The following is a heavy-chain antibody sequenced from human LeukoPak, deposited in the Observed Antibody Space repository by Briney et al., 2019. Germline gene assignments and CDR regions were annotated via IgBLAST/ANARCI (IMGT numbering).Heavy chain of an antibody. J-gene: IGHJ4*02. CDR3: AKNLDGVATYFDY. D-gene: IGHD5-12*01. Sequence: GGSLRLSCAASGFTFSSYAMSWVRQAPGKGLEWVSAISGSGGSTYYADSVKGRFTVSRDNSKNTLYLQMDSLRAEDTAVYYCAKNLDGVATYFDYWGQGTLVTVSS. V-gene: IGHV3-23*01. CDR2: ISGSGGST. CDR1: GFTFSSYA.